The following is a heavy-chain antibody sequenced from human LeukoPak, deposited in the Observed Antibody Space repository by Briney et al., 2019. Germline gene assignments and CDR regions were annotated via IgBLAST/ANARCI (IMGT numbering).Heavy chain of an antibody. CDR3: ARAGEYYYDSSGYYS. J-gene: IGHJ4*02. D-gene: IGHD3-22*01. CDR2: IYYSGST. CDR1: GGSISSGGYF. V-gene: IGHV4-31*03. Sequence: PSETLSLTCTVSGGSISSGGYFWSWIRQHPGKGLEWIGFIYYSGSTYYNPSFKSRVTISVETSKNQFSLRLSSVTAADTAVYYCARAGEYYYDSSGYYSWGQGTLVTVSS.